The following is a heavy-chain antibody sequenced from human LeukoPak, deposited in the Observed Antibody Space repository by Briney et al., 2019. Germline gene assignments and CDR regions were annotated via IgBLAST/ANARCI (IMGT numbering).Heavy chain of an antibody. V-gene: IGHV4-59*01. CDR3: ARAYDFWSGYYEDWFDP. J-gene: IGHJ5*02. CDR1: GGSISSYY. D-gene: IGHD3-3*01. CDR2: IYYSGST. Sequence: PSETLSLTCTVSGGSISSYYWSWLRQPPGKGLEWIGYIYYSGSTNYNPSLKSRVTISVDTSKNQFSLKLSSVTAADTAVYYCARAYDFWSGYYEDWFDPWGQGTLVTVSS.